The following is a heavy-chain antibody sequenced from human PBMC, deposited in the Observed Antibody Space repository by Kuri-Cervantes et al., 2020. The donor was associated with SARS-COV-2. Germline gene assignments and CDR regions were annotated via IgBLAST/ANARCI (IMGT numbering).Heavy chain of an antibody. J-gene: IGHJ3*02. D-gene: IGHD2-8*02. CDR2: ISGSGGST. CDR3: ANTPLVDAFDI. Sequence: GESLKISCAASGFTFSSYAMSWVRQAPGKGLEWVSAISGSGGSTYYADSVKGRFTISRDNSKNTLYLQMNSLRAEDTAVYYCANTPLVDAFDIWGQGTRVTVSS. V-gene: IGHV3-23*01. CDR1: GFTFSSYA.